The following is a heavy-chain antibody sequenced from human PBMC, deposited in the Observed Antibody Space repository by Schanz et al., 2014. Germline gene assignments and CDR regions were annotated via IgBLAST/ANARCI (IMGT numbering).Heavy chain of an antibody. CDR1: GDSISSTSYY. CDR3: ARLWGGWRIPDY. D-gene: IGHD6-19*01. CDR2: IYYSGST. J-gene: IGHJ4*02. Sequence: QLQMQESGPGLVKPSETLSLTCSVSGDSISSTSYYWGWIRQPPGKGLEWIGSIYYSGSTYYNASLKGGDTIPEDTSKHQFSLKLNSVTAADSAVYYCARLWGGWRIPDYWGQGTLVTVSS. V-gene: IGHV4-39*01.